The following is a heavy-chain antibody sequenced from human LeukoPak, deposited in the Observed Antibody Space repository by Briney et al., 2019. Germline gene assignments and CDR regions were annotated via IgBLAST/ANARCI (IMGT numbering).Heavy chain of an antibody. CDR3: ARDLSLRIAGMGY. D-gene: IGHD1-20*01. Sequence: ASVKVSCKASGYTFTSYGISWVRQAPGQGFEWLGWISAYNGNTNYAQKLQGRVTMTTDTSTSAAYMELRSLRSDDTAVHYCARDLSLRIAGMGYWGQGTLVTVSS. J-gene: IGHJ4*02. CDR1: GYTFTSYG. CDR2: ISAYNGNT. V-gene: IGHV1-18*01.